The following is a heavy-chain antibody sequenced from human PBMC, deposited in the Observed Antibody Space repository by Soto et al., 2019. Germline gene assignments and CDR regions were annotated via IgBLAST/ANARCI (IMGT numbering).Heavy chain of an antibody. D-gene: IGHD2-8*01. J-gene: IGHJ6*02. CDR1: GFTFSSYS. Sequence: GESLKISCAASGFTFSSYSMDWVRQAPGKGLEWVSSISSSSSYIYYADSVKGRFTISRDNAKNSLYLQMNSLRAEDTAVYYCARDYCTNGVCLGYYYYGMDVWGQGTTVTVSS. CDR3: ARDYCTNGVCLGYYYYGMDV. V-gene: IGHV3-21*01. CDR2: ISSSSSYI.